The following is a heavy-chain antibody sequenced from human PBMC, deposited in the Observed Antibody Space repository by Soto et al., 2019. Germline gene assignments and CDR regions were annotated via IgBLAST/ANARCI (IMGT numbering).Heavy chain of an antibody. CDR3: AKVRGGSTSGFDY. D-gene: IGHD2-2*01. CDR2: ISGSGGST. CDR1: GFTFSSYA. Sequence: LRLSCAASGFTFSSYAMSWVRQAPGKGLEWVSAISGSGGSTYYADSVKGRFTISRDNSKNTLYLQMNSLRAEDTAVYYRAKVRGGSTSGFDYWGQGTLVTVSS. V-gene: IGHV3-23*01. J-gene: IGHJ4*02.